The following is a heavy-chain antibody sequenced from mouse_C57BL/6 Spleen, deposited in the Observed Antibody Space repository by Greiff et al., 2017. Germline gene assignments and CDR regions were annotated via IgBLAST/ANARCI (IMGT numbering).Heavy chain of an antibody. V-gene: IGHV1-64*01. Sequence: QVQLKQPGAELVKPGASVKLSCKASGYTFTSYWMHWVKQRPGQGLEWIGMIHPNSGSTNYNEKFKSKATLTVDKSSSTAYMQLSGLTSEDSAVYYCARDYYGSSYWYFDVWGTGTTVTVSS. J-gene: IGHJ1*03. CDR1: GYTFTSYW. CDR3: ARDYYGSSYWYFDV. CDR2: IHPNSGST. D-gene: IGHD1-1*01.